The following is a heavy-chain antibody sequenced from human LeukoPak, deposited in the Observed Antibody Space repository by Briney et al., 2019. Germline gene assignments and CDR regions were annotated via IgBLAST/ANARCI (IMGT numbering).Heavy chain of an antibody. CDR2: ISGSGGST. Sequence: PGGSLRLSCAASGFTFSSYATSWVRQAPGKGLEWVSAISGSGGSTYYADSVKGRFTISRDNSKNTLYLQMNSLRAEDTAVYYCAKVGDYYDSSGYFDYWGQGTLVTVSS. J-gene: IGHJ4*02. CDR3: AKVGDYYDSSGYFDY. CDR1: GFTFSSYA. D-gene: IGHD3-22*01. V-gene: IGHV3-23*01.